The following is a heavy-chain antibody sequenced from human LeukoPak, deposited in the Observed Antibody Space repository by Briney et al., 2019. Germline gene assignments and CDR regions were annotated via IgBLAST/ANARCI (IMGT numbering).Heavy chain of an antibody. J-gene: IGHJ6*04. CDR1: GYTFTSYG. CDR3: ARDYGEIDYYYYYGMDV. V-gene: IGHV1-18*04. CDR2: ISAYNGNT. D-gene: IGHD4-17*01. Sequence: ASVTVSCKASGYTFTSYGISWVRQAPGQGLEWMGWISAYNGNTNYAQKLQGRVTMTTDTSTSTAYMELRSLRSDDTAVYYCARDYGEIDYYYYYGMDVWGKGTTVTVSS.